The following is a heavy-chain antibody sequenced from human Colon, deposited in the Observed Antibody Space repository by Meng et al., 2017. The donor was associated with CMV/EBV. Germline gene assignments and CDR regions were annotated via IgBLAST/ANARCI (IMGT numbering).Heavy chain of an antibody. J-gene: IGHJ4*02. CDR3: AREGYSNFDY. V-gene: IGHV3-30*02. Sequence: GGSLRLSCAASGFTFTSHVMHWVRQAPGKGLEWVAFIGSDGSITRYADSVKGRLTISRDNSKSTLWLQMHSLRPEDTALYYCAREGYSNFDYWGQGTLVTVSS. CDR2: IGSDGSIT. CDR1: GFTFTSHV. D-gene: IGHD4-11*01.